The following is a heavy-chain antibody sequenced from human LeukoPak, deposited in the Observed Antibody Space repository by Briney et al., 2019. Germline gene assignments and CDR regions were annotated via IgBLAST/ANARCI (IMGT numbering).Heavy chain of an antibody. CDR3: ARGEYYYGSGSYYWDY. J-gene: IGHJ4*02. CDR2: IYYSGST. D-gene: IGHD3-10*01. V-gene: IGHV4-59*01. Sequence: SGTLSLTCAVSGGSISSYYWSWIRQPPGKGLEWIGYIYYSGSTNYNPSLKSRVTISVDTSKNQFSLKLSSVTAADTAVYYCARGEYYYGSGSYYWDYWGQGTLVTVSS. CDR1: GGSISSYY.